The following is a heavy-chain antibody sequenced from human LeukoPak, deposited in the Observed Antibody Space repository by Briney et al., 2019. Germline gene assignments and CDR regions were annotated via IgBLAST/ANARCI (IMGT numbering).Heavy chain of an antibody. CDR3: ATERPDSRVLDC. Sequence: PGGSLRLSCAASGFTFSNFGMNWVRQAPGKGLEWVSYVSSSSSTIYYADSVKGRFTISRDNAKNTLYLQMNSLRVEDSAVYYCATERPDSRVLDCWGQGLVVTVSS. D-gene: IGHD3-10*01. V-gene: IGHV3-48*01. J-gene: IGHJ4*02. CDR1: GFTFSNFG. CDR2: VSSSSSTI.